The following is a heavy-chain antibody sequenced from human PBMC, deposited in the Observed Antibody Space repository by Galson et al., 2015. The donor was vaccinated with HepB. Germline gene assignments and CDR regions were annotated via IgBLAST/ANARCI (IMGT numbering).Heavy chain of an antibody. CDR1: GFSLSTSGVG. CDR3: VHTNPAATRESRSFFLPPDY. CDR2: LYWDDDK. V-gene: IGHV2-5*02. D-gene: IGHD6-13*01. Sequence: PALVKPTQTLTLTCTFSGFSLSTSGVGVGWLRQPPGKALEWLALLYWDDDKRYNPSLRSRLALTKDTSKNQVGLTMTNMDPVDTATYYCVHTNPAATRESRSFFLPPDYWGQGSLVAVSS. J-gene: IGHJ4*02.